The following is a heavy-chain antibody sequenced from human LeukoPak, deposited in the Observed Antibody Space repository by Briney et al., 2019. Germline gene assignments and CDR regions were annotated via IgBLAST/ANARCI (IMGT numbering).Heavy chain of an antibody. CDR3: ARAQRGFGELYFDY. V-gene: IGHV4-31*03. J-gene: IGHJ4*02. CDR1: GGSISGGGYY. Sequence: SETLSLTCTVSGGSISGGGYYWSWIRQHPGKGLEWIGYIYYSGSTYYNPSLKSRVTISVDTSKNQFSLKLSSVIAADTAVYYCARAQRGFGELYFDYWGQGTLVTVSS. D-gene: IGHD3-10*01. CDR2: IYYSGST.